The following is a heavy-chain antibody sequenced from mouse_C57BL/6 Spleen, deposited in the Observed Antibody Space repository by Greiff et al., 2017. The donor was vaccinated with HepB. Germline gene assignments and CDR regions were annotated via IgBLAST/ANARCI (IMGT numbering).Heavy chain of an antibody. CDR3: ARRGLLHTPNWYFDV. CDR2: INPNNGGT. J-gene: IGHJ1*03. CDR1: GYTFTDYN. Sequence: EVQLQQSGPELVKPGASVKIPCKASGYTFTDYNMDWVKQSHGKSLEWMGDINPNNGGTIYNQKFKGKATLTVDKSSSTAYMELRSLTSEDTAVYYCARRGLLHTPNWYFDVWGTGTTVTVSS. V-gene: IGHV1-18*01. D-gene: IGHD2-10*01.